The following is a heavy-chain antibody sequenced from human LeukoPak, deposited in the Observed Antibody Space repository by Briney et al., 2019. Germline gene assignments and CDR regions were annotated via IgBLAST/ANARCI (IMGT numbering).Heavy chain of an antibody. CDR2: IYYSGST. CDR1: GGSISSYY. CDR3: ARLMDTAMVLDY. Sequence: SETLSLTCTVSGGSISSYYWNWTRQPPGKGLEWIGYIYYSGSTNYNPSLKSRVTISVDTSKNQFSLKLSSVTAADTAVYYCARLMDTAMVLDYWGQGTLVTVSS. D-gene: IGHD5-18*01. V-gene: IGHV4-59*08. J-gene: IGHJ4*02.